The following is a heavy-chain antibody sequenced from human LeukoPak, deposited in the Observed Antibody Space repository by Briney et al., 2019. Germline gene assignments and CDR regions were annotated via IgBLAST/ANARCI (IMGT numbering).Heavy chain of an antibody. V-gene: IGHV4-59*12. CDR2: IYYSGST. CDR3: ARAPDYGIFDY. Sequence: SETLSLTCTVSGGSISSYYWSWIRQPPGKGLEWIGYIYYSGSTNYNPSLKSRVTISVDTSKNQFSLKLSSVTAADTAVYYCARAPDYGIFDYWGQGTLVTVSS. J-gene: IGHJ4*02. D-gene: IGHD4-17*01. CDR1: GGSISSYY.